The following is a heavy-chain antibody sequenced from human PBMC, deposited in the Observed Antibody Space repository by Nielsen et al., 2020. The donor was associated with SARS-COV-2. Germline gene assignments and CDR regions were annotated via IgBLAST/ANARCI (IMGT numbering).Heavy chain of an antibody. D-gene: IGHD6-19*01. Sequence: SETLSLTCTVSGGSLSNYYCNWIRQPPGKGLEWIGYITSSGSTSHNPSLKSRVTILVDTSNNRVSLRLNSVTAADTAVYFCAISRSDGGWSAWFDPWGQGTLVSVSS. CDR3: AISRSDGGWSAWFDP. CDR1: GGSLSNYY. CDR2: ITSSGST. V-gene: IGHV4-59*01. J-gene: IGHJ5*02.